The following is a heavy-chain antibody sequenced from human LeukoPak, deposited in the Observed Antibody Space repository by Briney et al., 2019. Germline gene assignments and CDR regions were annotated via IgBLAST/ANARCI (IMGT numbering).Heavy chain of an antibody. CDR3: ARGTGLVFFNF. CDR1: GSSISSYY. CDR2: IYYSGST. J-gene: IGHJ4*02. V-gene: IGHV4-59*01. Sequence: SETLSLTCTVSGSSISSYYWSWIRQPAGKGLEWIGYIYYSGSTNYNPSLKSRVTISVDTSKNQFSLKLSSVTAADTAVYYCARGTGLVFFNFWGQGTLVTVS. D-gene: IGHD5-18*01.